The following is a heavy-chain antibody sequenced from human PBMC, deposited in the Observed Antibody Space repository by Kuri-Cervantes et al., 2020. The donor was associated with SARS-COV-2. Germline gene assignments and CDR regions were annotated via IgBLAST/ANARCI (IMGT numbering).Heavy chain of an antibody. D-gene: IGHD1-20*01. CDR3: ASLSITGTTQFDY. CDR2: ISYDGSNK. J-gene: IGHJ4*02. Sequence: GESLKISCAASGFTFSSYAMHWVRQAPGKGLEWVAVISYDGSNKYYADSVKGRFTISRDNSKNTLYLQMNSLRAEDTAAYYCASLSITGTTQFDYWGQGTLVTVSS. CDR1: GFTFSSYA. V-gene: IGHV3-30-3*01.